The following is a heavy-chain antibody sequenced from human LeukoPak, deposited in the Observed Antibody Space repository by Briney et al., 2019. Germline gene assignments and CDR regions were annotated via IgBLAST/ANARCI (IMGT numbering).Heavy chain of an antibody. D-gene: IGHD5-18*01. CDR2: INSDESST. V-gene: IGHV3-74*01. Sequence: GGSLRLSCAASGFTFSSYWMHWVRQAPGKGLVWVSRINSDESSTSYADSVKGRFTISRDNAKNTLYLQMNSLRAEDTAVYYCARVGDTAMVRSEDYFDYWGQGTLVTVSS. CDR3: ARVGDTAMVRSEDYFDY. J-gene: IGHJ4*02. CDR1: GFTFSSYW.